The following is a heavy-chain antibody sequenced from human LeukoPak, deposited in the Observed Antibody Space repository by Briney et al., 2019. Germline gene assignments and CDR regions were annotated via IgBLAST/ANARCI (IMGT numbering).Heavy chain of an antibody. J-gene: IGHJ3*02. CDR1: GYTFTGYY. CDR3: AREASYYDSSGYYRAFDI. D-gene: IGHD3-22*01. Sequence: ASVKVSCKASGYTFTGYYMHWVRQAPGQGLEWMGIINPSGGSTSYAQKFQGRVTMTRDMSTSTVYMELSSLRSEDTAVYYCAREASYYDSSGYYRAFDIWGQGTMVTVSS. V-gene: IGHV1-46*01. CDR2: INPSGGST.